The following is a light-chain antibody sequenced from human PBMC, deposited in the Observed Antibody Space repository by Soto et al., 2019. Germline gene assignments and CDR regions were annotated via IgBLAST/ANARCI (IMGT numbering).Light chain of an antibody. CDR1: NIGRKS. CDR3: QVWDSSSDHLYV. J-gene: IGLJ1*01. V-gene: IGLV3-21*02. CDR2: DDS. Sequence: SYELTQPPSVSVAPGQTARITCGGNNIGRKSVHWYQQKPGQAPVLVVYDDSDRRSGIPERFSGSNSGNTATLTISRVEAGDEADYYCQVWDSSSDHLYVLGTGTKVTVL.